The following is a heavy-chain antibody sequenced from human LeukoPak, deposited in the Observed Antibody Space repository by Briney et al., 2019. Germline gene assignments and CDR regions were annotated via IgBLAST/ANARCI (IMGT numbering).Heavy chain of an antibody. D-gene: IGHD6-13*01. CDR1: GGSISSGGYY. CDR3: ARSVVAAAGNDY. J-gene: IGHJ4*02. Sequence: LSETLSLTCTVSGGSISSGGYYWSWIRQHPGKGLEWIGYIYYSGSTYYNPSLKSRVTISVDTSKNQFSLKLSSVTAADTAVYYCARSVVAAAGNDYWGQGTLVTVSS. CDR2: IYYSGST. V-gene: IGHV4-31*03.